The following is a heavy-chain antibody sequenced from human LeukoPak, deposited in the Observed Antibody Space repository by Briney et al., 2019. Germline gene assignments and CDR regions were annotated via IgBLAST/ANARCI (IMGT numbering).Heavy chain of an antibody. J-gene: IGHJ6*03. V-gene: IGHV1-2*02. CDR3: ARDRDYYYYMDV. Sequence: ASVKVSCKASGYTFTGYYMHWVRQAPGQGLEWMEWINPNSGGTNYAQKFQGRVTMTRDTSISTAYMELSRLRSDDTAVYYCARDRDYYYYMDVWGKGTTVTVSS. CDR1: GYTFTGYY. CDR2: INPNSGGT.